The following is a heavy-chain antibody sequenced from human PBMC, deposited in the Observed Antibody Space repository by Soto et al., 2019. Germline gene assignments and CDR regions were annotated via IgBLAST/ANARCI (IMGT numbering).Heavy chain of an antibody. Sequence: PGESLKISCKGSGYSFTNYWIGWVRQMPGKGLEWMGIVFPGDSETRYSPSFQGQVTISVDKSISTAYLQWSGLKASDTAMYYCARLFGSGCFFYYFAFGGQGPQVTVSS. V-gene: IGHV5-51*01. D-gene: IGHD6-19*01. J-gene: IGHJ4*02. CDR3: ARLFGSGCFFYYFAF. CDR1: GYSFTNYW. CDR2: VFPGDSET.